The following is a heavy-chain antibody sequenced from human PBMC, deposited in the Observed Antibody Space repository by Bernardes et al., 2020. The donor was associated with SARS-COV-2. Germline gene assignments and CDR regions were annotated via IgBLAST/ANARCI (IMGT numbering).Heavy chain of an antibody. J-gene: IGHJ4*02. V-gene: IGHV3-64D*06. CDR2: ISINGDHT. CDR1: GFTFSNYV. D-gene: IGHD6-19*01. CDR3: VKGSVAVAGVDY. Sequence: GGSLRLSCSVSGFTFSNYVMHWVRQAPGKGLEYVSAISINGDHTFYVDSVQGRFIISRDDSKNILYLQMSSLRVEDTAIYFCVKGSVAVAGVDYWGQGTLVTVSS.